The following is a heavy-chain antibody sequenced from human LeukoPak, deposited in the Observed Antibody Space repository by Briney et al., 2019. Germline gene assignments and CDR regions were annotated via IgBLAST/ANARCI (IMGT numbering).Heavy chain of an antibody. J-gene: IGHJ5*02. V-gene: IGHV6-1*01. CDR2: TYCRSKWYN. CDR1: GDSVSSNSAA. D-gene: IGHD6-19*01. CDR3: ARASSGWYYNWFDP. Sequence: HSQTLSLTCAISGDSVSSNSAAWNWIRQSPSRGLEWLGRTYCRSKWYNDYAVSVKSRITINPDTSKNQFSLQLNSVTPEDTAVYYCARASSGWYYNWFDPWGQGTLVTVSS.